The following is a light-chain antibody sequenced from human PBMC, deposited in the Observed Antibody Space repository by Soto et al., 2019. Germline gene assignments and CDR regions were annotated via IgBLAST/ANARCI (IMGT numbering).Light chain of an antibody. J-gene: IGKJ4*01. CDR3: QQYNSYSPLT. CDR1: QSISSW. CDR2: DAS. V-gene: IGKV1-5*01. Sequence: DIQMTQSPSTLSASVGDRVTITCRASQSISSWLAWYQQKPGKAHKLLIYDASSLESGVPSRFSGSGSGTEFTLTISSLQPDDFATYYCQQYNSYSPLTFGGGTKVEIK.